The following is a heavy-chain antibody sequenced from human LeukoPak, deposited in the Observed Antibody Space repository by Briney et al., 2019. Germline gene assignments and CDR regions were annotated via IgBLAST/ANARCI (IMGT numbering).Heavy chain of an antibody. CDR3: ARSSIIFGVNGDHYGGWFDP. Sequence: ASVKVSCKASGYTFTNYHIIWVRQAAGQGLEWMGWMNPKTGYTVYAQKFRGRVTMTRYTSINTAYMELSSLRSEDTAVYYCARSSIIFGVNGDHYGGWFDPWGQGTLVTVSS. CDR2: MNPKTGYT. D-gene: IGHD3-3*01. J-gene: IGHJ5*02. V-gene: IGHV1-8*01. CDR1: GYTFTNYH.